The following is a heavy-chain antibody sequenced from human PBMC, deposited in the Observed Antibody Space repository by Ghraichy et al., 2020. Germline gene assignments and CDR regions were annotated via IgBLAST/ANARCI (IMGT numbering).Heavy chain of an antibody. V-gene: IGHV4-59*01. CDR1: GGSISSYY. CDR2: IYYSGST. Sequence: SQTLSLTCTVSGGSISSYYWSWIRQPPGKGLEWIGYIYYSGSTNYNPSLKSRVTISVDTSKNQFSLKLSSVTAADTAVYYCAREDIVVVPAAWARRVVRWFDPWGQGTLVTVSS. CDR3: AREDIVVVPAAWARRVVRWFDP. J-gene: IGHJ5*02. D-gene: IGHD2-2*01.